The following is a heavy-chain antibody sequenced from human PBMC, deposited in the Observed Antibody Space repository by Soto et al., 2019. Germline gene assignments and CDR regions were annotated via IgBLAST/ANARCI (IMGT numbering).Heavy chain of an antibody. CDR2: IGVGSGNR. J-gene: IGHJ4*02. CDR1: GFTFTSSA. CDR3: ADLGVNFDL. D-gene: IGHD2-8*01. Sequence: SVKVSCKASGFTFTSSAVQWLRQARGQRLEWIGWIGVGSGNRHYAQKFQERVTITRDMSTNTAYMELSSLRSEDTAVYYCADLGVNFDLWGQGTLVTVSS. V-gene: IGHV1-58*01.